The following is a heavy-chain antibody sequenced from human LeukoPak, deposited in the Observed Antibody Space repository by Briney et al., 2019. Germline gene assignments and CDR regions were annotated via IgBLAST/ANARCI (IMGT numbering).Heavy chain of an antibody. Sequence: GESLKISCQGSGYKFTNYWIAWVRQMPGKGLERMGSIYPDDSDTRYSPSFQGQVIISADRSSSSAYLQWSSLKASDTAMYFCARGGNYDYYYYFMDVWGKGTTVTVSS. CDR2: IYPDDSDT. D-gene: IGHD3-16*01. J-gene: IGHJ6*03. V-gene: IGHV5-51*01. CDR3: ARGGNYDYYYYFMDV. CDR1: GYKFTNYW.